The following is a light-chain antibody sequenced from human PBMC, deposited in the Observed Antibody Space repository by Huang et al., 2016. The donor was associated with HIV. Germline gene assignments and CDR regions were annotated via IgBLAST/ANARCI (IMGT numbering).Light chain of an antibody. Sequence: EIVMTQSPATLSVSPGERATLSCKASQSISSNLALYQQKLGQAPRLLIYGASTRATDIPARFSGSGSGTEFTLTISSLQSEDFALYFCHQYNNWPPWTFGQGTKVEIK. CDR1: QSISSN. V-gene: IGKV3-15*01. CDR3: HQYNNWPPWT. CDR2: GAS. J-gene: IGKJ1*01.